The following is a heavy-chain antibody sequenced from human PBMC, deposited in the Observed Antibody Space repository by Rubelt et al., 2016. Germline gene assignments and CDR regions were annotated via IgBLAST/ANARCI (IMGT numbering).Heavy chain of an antibody. J-gene: IGHJ4*02. CDR2: ITSDKNTI. Sequence: EVQLVESGGDLVQPGGSLRLSCAASGFTFSIYSMNWVRQAPGKGLEWVSYITSDKNTIYYADSVKGRFTISRDNAKNSLYRQMNSLRAEDTAVYYCAREFRRDGYNYYRPIDYWGQGTLVTVSS. V-gene: IGHV3-48*04. CDR3: AREFRRDGYNYYRPIDY. CDR1: GFTFSIYS. D-gene: IGHD5-24*01.